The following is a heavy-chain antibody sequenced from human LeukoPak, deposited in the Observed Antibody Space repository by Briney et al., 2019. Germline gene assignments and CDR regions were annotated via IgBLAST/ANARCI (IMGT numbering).Heavy chain of an antibody. J-gene: IGHJ5*02. V-gene: IGHV4-34*01. CDR2: INHSGST. Sequence: SENLSLNCAVYGVSFSCYYWSWIRQPPGKGLEWIGEINHSGSTNYNPSLKSRVTISVDTSNNPFSLKLSSVTAADTAVYYCARGYDSSGYYYVASIPLNTWFDPWGQGTLVTVSS. D-gene: IGHD3-22*01. CDR1: GVSFSCYY. CDR3: ARGYDSSGYYYVASIPLNTWFDP.